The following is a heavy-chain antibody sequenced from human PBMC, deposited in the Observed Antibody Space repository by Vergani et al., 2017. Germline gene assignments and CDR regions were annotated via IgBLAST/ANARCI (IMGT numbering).Heavy chain of an antibody. V-gene: IGHV1-18*01. J-gene: IGHJ6*02. Sequence: QVQLVQSGAEVKKPGASVKVSCKASGYTFTSYGISWVRQAPGHGLEWMGWISAYNGNTNYAQKLQGRVTMTTDTSTSTAYMELRSLRSDDTAVYYCARWRIAVAGFRGNYYYCMDVWGQGTTVTVSS. CDR2: ISAYNGNT. D-gene: IGHD6-19*01. CDR1: GYTFTSYG. CDR3: ARWRIAVAGFRGNYYYCMDV.